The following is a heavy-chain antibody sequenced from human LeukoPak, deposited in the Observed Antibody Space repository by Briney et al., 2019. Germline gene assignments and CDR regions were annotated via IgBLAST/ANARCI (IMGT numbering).Heavy chain of an antibody. V-gene: IGHV3-9*01. J-gene: IGHJ4*02. CDR3: AKGYSSGWYPGGSDY. CDR1: GFTFDDYA. Sequence: GGSLRLSCAASGFTFDDYAMHWVRQAPGKGLEWVSGISWNSGSIGYADSVKGRFTISRDNAKNSLYLQMNSLRAEDTALYYCAKGYSSGWYPGGSDYWGQGTLATVSS. D-gene: IGHD6-19*01. CDR2: ISWNSGSI.